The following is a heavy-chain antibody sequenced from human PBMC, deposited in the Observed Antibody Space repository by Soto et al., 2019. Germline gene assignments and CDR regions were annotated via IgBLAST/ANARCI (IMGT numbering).Heavy chain of an antibody. J-gene: IGHJ3*01. D-gene: IGHD1-26*01. Sequence: GGSLRLSCEASGFTFSNYAMAWVRQARGEGPEWVSTLGGGDDIFYADSVKGRSTISRDDSRNTLYLQMDNLRVEDTAIYFCAKDSVSYNGIYDAFDVWGQGTVVTVSS. CDR3: AKDSVSYNGIYDAFDV. CDR1: GFTFSNYA. V-gene: IGHV3-23*01. CDR2: LGGGDDI.